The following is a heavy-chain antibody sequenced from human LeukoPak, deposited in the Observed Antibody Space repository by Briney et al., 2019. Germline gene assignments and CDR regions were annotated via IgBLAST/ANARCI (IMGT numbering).Heavy chain of an antibody. D-gene: IGHD6-13*01. J-gene: IGHJ3*02. CDR1: GASISSGGNS. CDR3: ARGVEGVYAFDI. CDR2: ISHGGTT. Sequence: SQTLSLTCTVSGASISSGGNSWSWLRQPPGKGPEWIGYISHGGTTYYTPSLKSRVTISVDRSKNQFSLKLNSVTAADTAVYYCARGVEGVYAFDIWGQGTMVTVSS. V-gene: IGHV4-30-2*01.